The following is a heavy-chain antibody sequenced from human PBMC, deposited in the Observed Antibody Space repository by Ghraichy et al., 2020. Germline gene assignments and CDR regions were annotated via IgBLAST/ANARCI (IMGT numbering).Heavy chain of an antibody. J-gene: IGHJ4*02. D-gene: IGHD3-22*01. CDR1: RFTISNYA. Sequence: GGSLRLSCVVSRFTISNYAMTWVRQTPGKGLEWVSTISGSGDNTYYADSVKGRFTISRDNSKNTLYLQMSSLRAEDTAIYYCAKHVNYYDGSGYWYFFDYWGQGTLVTVSS. CDR3: AKHVNYYDGSGYWYFFDY. V-gene: IGHV3-23*01. CDR2: ISGSGDNT.